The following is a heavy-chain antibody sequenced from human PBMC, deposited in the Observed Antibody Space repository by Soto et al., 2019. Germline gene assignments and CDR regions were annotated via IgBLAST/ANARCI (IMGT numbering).Heavy chain of an antibody. V-gene: IGHV4-4*02. D-gene: IGHD5-18*01. CDR1: GDTISSTRW. CDR2: IYHRGTT. CDR3: ARGYGRNFDY. J-gene: IGHJ4*02. Sequence: SETLSLTCTVPGDTISSTRWWSWVRLSPGKGLEWIGDIYHRGTTNYNPSLKSRATLSVDKSKNQFSLKLSSVTAADTAVYYCARGYGRNFDYWGQGTLVTVSS.